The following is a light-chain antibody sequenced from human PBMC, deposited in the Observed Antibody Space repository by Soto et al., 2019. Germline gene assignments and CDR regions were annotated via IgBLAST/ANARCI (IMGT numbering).Light chain of an antibody. CDR3: QQYDDWPPSFT. V-gene: IGKV3-15*01. Sequence: EIVMTQSPDTLSVSPGETATLSCRASQTVTRSLAWFQHKPGQAPRLLIYGASARATGVPARFSGSGSGTAFTLTISSLQSEDFAVYSCQQYDDWPPSFTFGQGTKLEIK. CDR1: QTVTRS. CDR2: GAS. J-gene: IGKJ2*01.